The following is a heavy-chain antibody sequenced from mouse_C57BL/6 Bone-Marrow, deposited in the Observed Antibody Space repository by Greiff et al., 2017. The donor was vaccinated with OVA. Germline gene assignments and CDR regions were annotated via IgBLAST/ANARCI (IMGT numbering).Heavy chain of an antibody. CDR1: GYTFPDYE. V-gene: IGHV1-15*01. Sequence: QVQLQQSGAELVRPGASVTLSCKASGYTFPDYEMHWVKQTPVHGLEWIGAMGPETGGTAYHQKFKGKAILTADISSITAYLVLRSLTSEDSAVYYCTRGYSNYYAMDYWGQGTSVTVSS. CDR3: TRGYSNYYAMDY. D-gene: IGHD2-5*01. J-gene: IGHJ4*01. CDR2: MGPETGGT.